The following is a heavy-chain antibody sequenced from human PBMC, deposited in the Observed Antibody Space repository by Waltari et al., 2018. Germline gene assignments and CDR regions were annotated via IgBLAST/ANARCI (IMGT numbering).Heavy chain of an antibody. Sequence: QVQLVQSGAEVKKPGASVKVSCKASGYTFTIYGISWVRQAPGQGLEWMGWISAYNGNTNYAQKLQGRVTMTTDTSTSTAYMELRSLRSDDTAVYYCARDSSYYDILTGKIEHPNAFDIWGQGTMVTVSS. V-gene: IGHV1-18*01. CDR1: GYTFTIYG. CDR3: ARDSSYYDILTGKIEHPNAFDI. J-gene: IGHJ3*02. D-gene: IGHD3-9*01. CDR2: ISAYNGNT.